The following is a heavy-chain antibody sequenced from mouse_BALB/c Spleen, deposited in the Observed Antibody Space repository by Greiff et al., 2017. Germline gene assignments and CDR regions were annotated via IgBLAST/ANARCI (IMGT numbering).Heavy chain of an antibody. D-gene: IGHD2-1*01. CDR3: AKRDYGNYVAMDY. V-gene: IGHV14-3*02. Sequence: VQLQQSGAELVKPGASVKLSCTASGFNIKDTYMHWVKQRPEQGLEWIGRIDPANGNTKYDPKFQGKATITADTSSNTAYLQLSSLTSEDTAVYYCAKRDYGNYVAMDYWGQGTSVTVSS. J-gene: IGHJ4*01. CDR2: IDPANGNT. CDR1: GFNIKDTY.